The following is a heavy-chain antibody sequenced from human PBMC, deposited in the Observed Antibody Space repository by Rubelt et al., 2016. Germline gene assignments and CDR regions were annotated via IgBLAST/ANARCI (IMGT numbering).Heavy chain of an antibody. CDR1: GGSISSHY. D-gene: IGHD3-10*01. V-gene: IGHV4-59*04. CDR2: ISHSGTT. CDR3: AGRRGAARWFDP. J-gene: IGHJ5*02. Sequence: QVQLQESGPGLVKPSETLSLTCTVSGGSISSHYWSWIRQYPGKGLEWIGEISHSGTTYYNPSLQSRVTISVDKARDQFSLKLNSRTAAETAGDYWAGRRGAARWFDPWGQGTLVTVSS.